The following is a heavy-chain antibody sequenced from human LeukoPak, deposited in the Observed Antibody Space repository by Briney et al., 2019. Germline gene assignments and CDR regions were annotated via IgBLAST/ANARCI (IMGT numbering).Heavy chain of an antibody. J-gene: IGHJ4*02. D-gene: IGHD4-17*01. CDR1: GFTLSSYA. CDR2: ISGSGGST. CDR3: AKTTVTTWFFDY. Sequence: GGSLRLSCAASGFTLSSYAMSWVRQAPRNGLEWDSAISGSGGSTYHAHSVKGRFTISRDNSKNALYLQMNSLRAEHTAVYYCAKTTVTTWFFDYWGQGTLVTVSS. V-gene: IGHV3-23*01.